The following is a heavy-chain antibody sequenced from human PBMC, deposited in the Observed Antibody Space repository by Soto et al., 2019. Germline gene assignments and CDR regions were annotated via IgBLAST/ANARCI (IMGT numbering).Heavy chain of an antibody. CDR1: GGTFSSYA. Sequence: QVQLVQSGAEVKKPGSSVKVSCKASGGTFSSYAISWVRQAPGQGLEWMGGSIPIFGTANYAQKFQGRVTITADESTSTAYMELSSLRSEDTAVYYCASARCSGGSCYPYNWFDPWGQGTLVTVSS. J-gene: IGHJ5*02. CDR3: ASARCSGGSCYPYNWFDP. CDR2: SIPIFGTA. V-gene: IGHV1-69*01. D-gene: IGHD2-15*01.